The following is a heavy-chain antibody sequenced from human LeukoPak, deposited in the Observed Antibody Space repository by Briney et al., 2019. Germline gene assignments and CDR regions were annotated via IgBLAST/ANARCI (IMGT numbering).Heavy chain of an antibody. V-gene: IGHV1-24*01. D-gene: IGHD3-16*01. CDR3: ATVGHNYVWGSYDGAFDI. CDR1: GYTLTELS. CDR2: FDPEDGET. J-gene: IGHJ3*02. Sequence: RASVKVSCKVSGYTLTELSMHWVRQAPGKGLEWMGGFDPEDGETIYAQKFQGRVTMTEDTSTDTAYMELSSLRSEDTAVYYCATVGHNYVWGSYDGAFDIWGQGTMVTVSS.